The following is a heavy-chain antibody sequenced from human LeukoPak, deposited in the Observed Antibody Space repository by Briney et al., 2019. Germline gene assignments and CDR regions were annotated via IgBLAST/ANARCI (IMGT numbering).Heavy chain of an antibody. CDR2: ISTNGVRI. Sequence: GGSLRLSCAASGFIFSDYAMYWVRQAPGTGLEYVSTISTNGVRIYYANSVKGRFTISRDNSKNALYLQMGSLRAEDMAVYCCARGRQIPLGYSSGWHDYFDYWGQGTLVTVSS. CDR3: ARGRQIPLGYSSGWHDYFDY. D-gene: IGHD6-19*01. J-gene: IGHJ4*02. CDR1: GFIFSDYA. V-gene: IGHV3-64*01.